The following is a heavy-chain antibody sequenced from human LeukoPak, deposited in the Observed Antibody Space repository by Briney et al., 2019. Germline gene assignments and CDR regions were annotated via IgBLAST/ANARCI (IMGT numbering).Heavy chain of an antibody. CDR3: AREGTYYYGSGSLDP. J-gene: IGHJ5*02. CDR1: GGSISSYY. V-gene: IGHV4-59*01. Sequence: SETLSLTCTVSGGSISSYYWSWIRQPPGKGLEWIGYIYYSGSTNYNPSLKSRVTISVDTSKNQFSLKLSSVTAADTAVYYCAREGTYYYGSGSLDPWGQGTLVTVSS. CDR2: IYYSGST. D-gene: IGHD3-10*01.